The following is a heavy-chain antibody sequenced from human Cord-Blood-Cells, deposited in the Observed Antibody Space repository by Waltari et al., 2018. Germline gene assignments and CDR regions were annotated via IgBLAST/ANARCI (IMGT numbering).Heavy chain of an antibody. J-gene: IGHJ4*02. D-gene: IGHD3-10*01. CDR1: GGSISSSSYY. CDR2: IYYSGST. Sequence: QLQLQESGPGLVKPSETLSLTCTVYGGSISSSSYYWGWIRQPPGKGLEWIGSIYYSGSTYYNPALKSRVTISVDTSKNQFSLKLSSVTAADTAVYYCASAVRGGYDYWGQGTLVTVSS. V-gene: IGHV4-39*01. CDR3: ASAVRGGYDY.